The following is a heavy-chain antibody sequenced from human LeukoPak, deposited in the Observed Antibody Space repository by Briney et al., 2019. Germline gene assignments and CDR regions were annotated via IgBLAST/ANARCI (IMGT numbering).Heavy chain of an antibody. J-gene: IGHJ3*02. V-gene: IGHV4-34*01. CDR1: GGSFSGYY. Sequence: SETLSLTCAVYGGSFSGYYWSWIRQPPGKGLEWIGEINHSGSTNYNPSLKSRVTISVDTSKNQFSLKLSSVTAADTAVYYCAREGMMASLDAFDIWGQGTMVTVSS. CDR3: AREGMMASLDAFDI. D-gene: IGHD5-24*01. CDR2: INHSGST.